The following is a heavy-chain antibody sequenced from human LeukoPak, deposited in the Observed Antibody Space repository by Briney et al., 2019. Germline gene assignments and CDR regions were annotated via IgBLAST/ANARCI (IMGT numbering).Heavy chain of an antibody. J-gene: IGHJ6*02. CDR3: ARGIAAAGYGMDV. Sequence: GGSLRLSCAASGFTFSGYIMNWVRQAPGKGLEWVSSISTSSSYLYYADSVKGRFTISRDNAKNSLFLQMDSLRAEDTAVYSCARGIAAAGYGMDVWGQGTTVTVSS. CDR2: ISTSSSYL. CDR1: GFTFSGYI. V-gene: IGHV3-21*01. D-gene: IGHD6-13*01.